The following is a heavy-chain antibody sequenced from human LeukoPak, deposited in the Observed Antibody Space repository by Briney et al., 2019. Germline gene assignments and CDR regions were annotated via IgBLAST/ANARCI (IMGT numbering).Heavy chain of an antibody. D-gene: IGHD1-20*01. V-gene: IGHV4-39*01. Sequence: SETLSLTCTVSGGSISSSSYYWGWIRQPPGKGLEWIGSIYYSGSTYYNPSLKSRVTISVDTSKNQFSLKLSSVTAADTAVYYCARLNWSGGYYFDYWGQGTLVTVSS. CDR2: IYYSGST. J-gene: IGHJ4*02. CDR3: ARLNWSGGYYFDY. CDR1: GGSISSSSYY.